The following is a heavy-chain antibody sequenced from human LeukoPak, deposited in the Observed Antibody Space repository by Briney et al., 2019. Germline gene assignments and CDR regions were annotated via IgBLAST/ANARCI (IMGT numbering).Heavy chain of an antibody. CDR1: GYSFTSYW. CDR3: AIGSWFGELSGYFDY. Sequence: GESLKISCKGSGYSFTSYWIGWVRQMPGKGLEWMGIIYPGDSDTRYSPSFQGQVTISADKSISTAYLQWSSLKASDTAMYYCAIGSWFGELSGYFDYWGQGTLVTVSS. V-gene: IGHV5-51*01. CDR2: IYPGDSDT. D-gene: IGHD3-10*01. J-gene: IGHJ4*02.